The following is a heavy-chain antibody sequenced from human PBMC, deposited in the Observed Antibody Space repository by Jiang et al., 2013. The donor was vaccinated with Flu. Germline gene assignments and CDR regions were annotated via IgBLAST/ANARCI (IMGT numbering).Heavy chain of an antibody. CDR1: GYILTSYG. Sequence: GAEVKKPGASVKVSCTASGYILTSYGISWVRQAPGQGLEWVGWISANNGNTNYAQKLQGRVTMTTDTSTSTAYMELRSLRSDDTAVYYCARFYGDYVGYYDAMDVWGQGTTVTVSS. CDR3: ARFYGDYVGYYDAMDV. D-gene: IGHD4-17*01. CDR2: ISANNGNT. J-gene: IGHJ6*02. V-gene: IGHV1-18*04.